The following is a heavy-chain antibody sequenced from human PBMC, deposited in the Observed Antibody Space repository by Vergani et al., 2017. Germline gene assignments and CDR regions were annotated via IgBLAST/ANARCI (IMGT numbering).Heavy chain of an antibody. CDR1: GFSFSSHA. V-gene: IGHV3-21*06. CDR3: ARKKYYDSKDYYQVEPFDY. CDR2: ISGRSNYI. D-gene: IGHD3-22*01. J-gene: IGHJ4*02. Sequence: VQLAESGGGRVQPGRSLRLSCAASGFSFSSHAIHWVRQAPGKGLEWVSSISGRSNYIYYADSLKGRFTISRDNSKNSVYLQMNSLRAEDTAIYYCARKKYYDSKDYYQVEPFDYWGQGTLVTVSS.